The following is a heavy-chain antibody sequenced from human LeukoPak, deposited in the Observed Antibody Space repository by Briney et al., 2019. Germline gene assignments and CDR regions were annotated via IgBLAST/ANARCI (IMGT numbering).Heavy chain of an antibody. V-gene: IGHV4-39*07. CDR1: GGSISSSSYY. CDR2: MSYSGHT. Sequence: SETLSLTCTVSGGSISSSSYYWGWIRQPPGKGLEWIVSMSYSGHTYYNPSLKSRVTTSIDTSKNQLSLNLKSVTAADTAVYYCARDRDVDDFDSWGHGTLVTVSS. D-gene: IGHD2-15*01. J-gene: IGHJ4*01. CDR3: ARDRDVDDFDS.